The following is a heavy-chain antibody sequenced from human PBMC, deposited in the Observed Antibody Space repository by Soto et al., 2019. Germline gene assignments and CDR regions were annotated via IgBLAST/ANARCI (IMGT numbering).Heavy chain of an antibody. CDR2: MNPNSDNT. D-gene: IGHD3-10*01. CDR1: GYTFTSYD. Sequence: ASVKVSCKASGYTFTSYDINWVRQATGQGLEWMGWMNPNSDNTGYAQKFQGRVTMTSNTSISTAYMELSSLRSEDTAVYYCARGPRFGYYYGSGSYHWGQGTLVTVSS. J-gene: IGHJ5*02. CDR3: ARGPRFGYYYGSGSYH. V-gene: IGHV1-8*01.